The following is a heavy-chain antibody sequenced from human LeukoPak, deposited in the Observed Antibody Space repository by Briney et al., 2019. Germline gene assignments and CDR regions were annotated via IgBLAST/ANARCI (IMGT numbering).Heavy chain of an antibody. CDR2: INPNSGGT. Sequence: ASVKVSCKASGYTFTGYYMHWVRQAPGQGLAWMGWINPNSGGTNYAQKFQGRVTMTRDTSISTAYMEPSRLRSDDTAVYCCARGNCSGGSCYSAAFDIWGQGTMVTVSS. V-gene: IGHV1-2*02. J-gene: IGHJ3*02. CDR1: GYTFTGYY. CDR3: ARGNCSGGSCYSAAFDI. D-gene: IGHD2-15*01.